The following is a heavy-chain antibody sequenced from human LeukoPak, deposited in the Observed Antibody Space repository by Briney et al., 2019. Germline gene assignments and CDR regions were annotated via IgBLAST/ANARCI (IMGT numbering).Heavy chain of an antibody. Sequence: GGSLRLSCAASGFTVSSNYMGWVRQAPGKGLEYVSVIYSGGNTYYAGSVKGRFTISRDNSKNTVYLQMNSLRAEDMAVFYCARLVATTGRLYFDYWGQGTLVTVSS. V-gene: IGHV3-53*01. D-gene: IGHD1-1*01. CDR2: IYSGGNT. J-gene: IGHJ4*02. CDR1: GFTVSSNY. CDR3: ARLVATTGRLYFDY.